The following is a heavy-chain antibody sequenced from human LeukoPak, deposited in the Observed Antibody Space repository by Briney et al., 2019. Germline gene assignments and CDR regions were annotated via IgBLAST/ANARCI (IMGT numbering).Heavy chain of an antibody. CDR2: INHSGST. Sequence: PSETLSLTCAVYGGSFSGYYWSWIRQPAGKGLDWMGEINHSGSTNYNPSLKSRVTISVATSKNQFSLKLSSVTAADTAVYYCARRGIAARLDYWGQGTLVTVSS. CDR3: ARRGIAARLDY. V-gene: IGHV4-34*01. D-gene: IGHD6-6*01. CDR1: GGSFSGYY. J-gene: IGHJ4*02.